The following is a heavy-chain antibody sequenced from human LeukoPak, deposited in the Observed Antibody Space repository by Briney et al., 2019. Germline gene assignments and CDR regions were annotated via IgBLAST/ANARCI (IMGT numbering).Heavy chain of an antibody. V-gene: IGHV4-4*07. J-gene: IGHJ5*02. Sequence: SETLSLTRTVSGGSISSYYWSWIRQPAGKGLEWIGRIYTSGSTNYNPSLKSRVTMSVDTSKNQFSLKLSSVTAADTAVYYCARDRSSSSWYWFDPWGQGTLVTVSS. CDR3: ARDRSSSSWYWFDP. D-gene: IGHD6-13*01. CDR1: GGSISSYY. CDR2: IYTSGST.